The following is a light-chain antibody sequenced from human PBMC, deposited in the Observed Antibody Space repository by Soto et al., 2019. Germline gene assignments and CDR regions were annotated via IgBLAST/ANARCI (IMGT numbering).Light chain of an antibody. Sequence: DIVLTQSPGTLSLSPGERATLSCRASQSVSSSYLAWYQQKPGQAPRLLIYGASNRATGIPDRFSGSGSGTDFTLTISRLEPEDFAVYYCQQYGSSPRTFGQGTKVE. CDR1: QSVSSSY. V-gene: IGKV3-20*01. CDR2: GAS. CDR3: QQYGSSPRT. J-gene: IGKJ1*01.